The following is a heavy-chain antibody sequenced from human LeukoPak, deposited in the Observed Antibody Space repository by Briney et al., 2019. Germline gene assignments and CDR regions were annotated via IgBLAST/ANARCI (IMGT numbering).Heavy chain of an antibody. Sequence: SETLSLTCSVSGVFNTHYYWSWIRQPPGKGLEWIGYICHSGSTNYNPSLKSRVTISVDTSKNYFSLKLSSVTASDTAVYYCARGQWLPVFDFWGQGTLVTVSS. D-gene: IGHD3-22*01. CDR2: ICHSGST. J-gene: IGHJ4*02. CDR1: GVFNTHYY. V-gene: IGHV4-59*01. CDR3: ARGQWLPVFDF.